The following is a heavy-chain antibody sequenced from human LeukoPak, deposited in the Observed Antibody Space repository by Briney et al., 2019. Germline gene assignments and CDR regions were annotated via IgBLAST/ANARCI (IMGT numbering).Heavy chain of an antibody. CDR2: IYSSGNT. CDR1: GGSVSSGGYY. Sequence: SETLSLACTVSGGSVSSGGYYWSWIRQPPGKRLEWIGYIYSSGNTNYNPSLKSRVTISIGTSKNQFSLKLSSVTAADTAVYYCARGRGSGWYTLIDYWGQGTLVTVSS. D-gene: IGHD6-19*01. J-gene: IGHJ4*02. V-gene: IGHV4-61*08. CDR3: ARGRGSGWYTLIDY.